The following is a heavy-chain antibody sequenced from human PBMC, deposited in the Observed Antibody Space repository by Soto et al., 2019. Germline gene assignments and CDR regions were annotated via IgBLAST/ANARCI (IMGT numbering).Heavy chain of an antibody. J-gene: IGHJ3*02. Sequence: EGQLVNSGGGLVQPGRSLRLSCATSGFNFDDYAMHWVRQAPGKGLEWVSSISWNGGGIAYADSVKGRVTISRDNAKNSLYLQMNSLRTEDTALYYCAKGSLSDWAGDGFDIWGQGTMVTVSS. V-gene: IGHV3-9*01. D-gene: IGHD6-19*01. CDR1: GFNFDDYA. CDR3: AKGSLSDWAGDGFDI. CDR2: ISWNGGGI.